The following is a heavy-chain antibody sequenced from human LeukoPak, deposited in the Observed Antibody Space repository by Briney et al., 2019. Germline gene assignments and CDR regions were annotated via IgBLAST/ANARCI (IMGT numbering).Heavy chain of an antibody. V-gene: IGHV3-53*01. Sequence: GGXXRLSCAASGFTVSTNYMXXVREAPGXXXXXXXXXYGGGTXKYADSVKGXXXXXXDSSKNTVFLQMNSLRAEDTAVYYCAREMGDGSSRNNWFDPWGQGTLVTVSS. J-gene: IGHJ5*02. D-gene: IGHD6-13*01. CDR2: XYGGGTX. CDR1: GFTVSTNY. CDR3: AREMGDGSSRNNWFDP.